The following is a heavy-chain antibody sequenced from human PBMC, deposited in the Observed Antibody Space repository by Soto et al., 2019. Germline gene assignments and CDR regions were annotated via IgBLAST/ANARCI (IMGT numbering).Heavy chain of an antibody. CDR3: ARQGRNTKIVLVKNYGADF. Sequence: SQTLSLTGTVSSGFISITSYYWAWIRRPPGKGLEGICAIYYAGTTCYTESLKSRVSRSVDTSKNQFSLKRNSVTAPDTALYFCARQGRNTKIVLVKNYGADFWGQATAVT. CDR1: SGFISITSYY. CDR2: IYYAGTT. J-gene: IGHJ6*01. V-gene: IGHV4-39*01. D-gene: IGHD3-22*01.